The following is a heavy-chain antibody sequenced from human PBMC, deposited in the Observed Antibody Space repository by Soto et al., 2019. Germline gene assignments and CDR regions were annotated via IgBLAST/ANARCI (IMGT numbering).Heavy chain of an antibody. V-gene: IGHV1-8*01. CDR1: GYTFTSYD. J-gene: IGHJ5*02. D-gene: IGHD6-13*01. CDR2: MNPNRGNT. Sequence: QVQLVQSGAEVKKPGASVKVSCKASGYTFTSYDINWVRQATGQGLEWMGWMNPNRGNTDYAQKFQGRVTMTRNTSISTAYMELSSLRSEDTAVYYCARERSAAGAGWFDPWGQGTLVTVSS. CDR3: ARERSAAGAGWFDP.